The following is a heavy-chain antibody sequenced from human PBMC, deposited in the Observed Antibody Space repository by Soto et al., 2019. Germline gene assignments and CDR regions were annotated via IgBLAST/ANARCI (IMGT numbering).Heavy chain of an antibody. D-gene: IGHD2-15*01. CDR3: ARSAYCSGGSCYPNWFDP. CDR2: IIPIFGTA. J-gene: IGHJ5*02. Sequence: QVQLVKSGAEVKKPGSSVKVSCKASGGTFSSYAISWVRQAPGQGLEWMGGIIPIFGTANYAQKFQGRVTITADESTSTAYMELSSLRSEDTAVYYCARSAYCSGGSCYPNWFDPWGQGTLVTVSS. CDR1: GGTFSSYA. V-gene: IGHV1-69*01.